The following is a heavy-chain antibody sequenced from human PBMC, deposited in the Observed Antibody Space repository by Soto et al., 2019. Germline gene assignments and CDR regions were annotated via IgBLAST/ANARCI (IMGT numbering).Heavy chain of an antibody. Sequence: EVQLVESGGGLVQPGGSLRLSCAASGFTFSSYSMNWVRQAPGKGLEWVSYISSSSSTIYYADSVKGRFTISRDNAKNSLYLQMNSLRDEDTAVYYCARGGSSGYYPLFDYWGQGTLVTVSS. CDR1: GFTFSSYS. J-gene: IGHJ4*02. CDR3: ARGGSSGYYPLFDY. CDR2: ISSSSSTI. V-gene: IGHV3-48*02. D-gene: IGHD3-22*01.